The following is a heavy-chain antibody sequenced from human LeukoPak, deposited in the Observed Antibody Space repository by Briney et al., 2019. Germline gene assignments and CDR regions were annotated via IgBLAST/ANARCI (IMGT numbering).Heavy chain of an antibody. J-gene: IGHJ6*02. Sequence: SETLSLTCGVSVGSINSGNRWTWVRQSPGKGLEWIGDYHHNGTRNYNPSLKSRVTISADTFKNHFSLIVTSLTAADTAVYYCAAAPILRGEGGEHYKYGMDVWGQGTTVIVSS. CDR1: VGSINSGNR. CDR3: AAAPILRGEGGEHYKYGMDV. V-gene: IGHV4/OR15-8*01. CDR2: YHHNGTR. D-gene: IGHD2-2*02.